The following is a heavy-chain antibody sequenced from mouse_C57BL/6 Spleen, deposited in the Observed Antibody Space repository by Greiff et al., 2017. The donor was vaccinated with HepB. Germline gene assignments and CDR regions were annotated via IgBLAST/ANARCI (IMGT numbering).Heavy chain of an antibody. J-gene: IGHJ2*01. CDR1: GYTFTSYW. CDR2: IDPSDSYT. Sequence: VQLQQPGAELVKPGASVKLSCKASGYTFTSYWMQWVKQRPGQGLEWIGEIDPSDSYTNYNQKFKGKATLTVDTSSSTAYMQLSSLTSEDSAVYYCARHSYWGQGTTLTVSS. V-gene: IGHV1-50*01. CDR3: ARHSY.